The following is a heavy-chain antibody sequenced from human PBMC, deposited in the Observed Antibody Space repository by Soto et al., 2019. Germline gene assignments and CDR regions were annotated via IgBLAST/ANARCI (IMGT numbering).Heavy chain of an antibody. CDR1: GFTFGTTD. J-gene: IGHJ5*02. V-gene: IGHV3-23*01. CDR2: SDGSGGIT. CDR3: VKNSGWFNT. D-gene: IGHD3-10*01. Sequence: QLLQSGGGLVQPGGSLTLSCAASGFTFGTTDMSWVRQAPGGGLEWVSNSDGSGGITYYADSVKGRFTISRDNSRNTVYLQMNSLRGDDTALYYCVKNSGWFNTWGQGALVTVSS.